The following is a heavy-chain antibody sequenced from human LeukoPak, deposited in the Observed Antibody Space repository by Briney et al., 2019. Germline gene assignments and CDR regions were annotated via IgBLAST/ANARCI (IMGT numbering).Heavy chain of an antibody. D-gene: IGHD6-13*01. V-gene: IGHV1-46*01. CDR3: ARDRAAAGPFDY. CDR1: GYTFTGYY. Sequence: ASVKVSCKASGYTFTGYYMHWVRQAPGQGLEWMGIINPSGGSTSYAQKFQGRVTMTRDTSTSTVYMELSSLRSEDTAVYYCARDRAAAGPFDYWGQGTLATVSS. J-gene: IGHJ4*02. CDR2: INPSGGST.